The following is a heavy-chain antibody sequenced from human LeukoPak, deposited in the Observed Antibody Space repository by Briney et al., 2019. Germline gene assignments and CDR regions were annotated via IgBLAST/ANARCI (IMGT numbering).Heavy chain of an antibody. CDR2: ISAYIGNT. CDR3: ARDRAGIAAAGSFDY. V-gene: IGHV1-18*01. CDR1: GYTFTSYG. Sequence: ASVKVSCKASGYTFTSYGISWVRQAPGQGLEWMGWISAYIGNTNYAQKLQGRVTMTTDTSTSTAYMELRSLRSDDTAVYYCARDRAGIAAAGSFDYWGQGTLVTVSS. D-gene: IGHD6-13*01. J-gene: IGHJ4*02.